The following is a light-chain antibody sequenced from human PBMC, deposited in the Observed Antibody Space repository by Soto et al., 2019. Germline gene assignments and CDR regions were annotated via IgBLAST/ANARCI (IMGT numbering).Light chain of an antibody. V-gene: IGKV3-20*01. CDR1: QSLSSSN. CDR2: HAS. Sequence: EIVSTQSPGTLSLSPGERATLSCRASQSLSSSNLAWYQHKPGQAPRLLIYHASSRATGIPDRFSGSGSGTDFTLTISRLEPEDFAVYYCQHYGSPYTFGQGTKLETK. J-gene: IGKJ2*01. CDR3: QHYGSPYT.